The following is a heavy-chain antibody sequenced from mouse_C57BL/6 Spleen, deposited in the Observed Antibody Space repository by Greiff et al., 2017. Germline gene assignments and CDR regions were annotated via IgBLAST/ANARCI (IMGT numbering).Heavy chain of an antibody. D-gene: IGHD4-1*01. Sequence: VQLQQSGPELVKPGASVKISCKASGYTFTDYYMNWVKQSHGKSLEWIGDINPNNGGTSYNQKFKGKATLTVDKSSSTAYMELRSLTSEDSAVYYCARNPLTGFDYWGQGTTLTVSS. CDR3: ARNPLTGFDY. CDR2: INPNNGGT. J-gene: IGHJ2*01. V-gene: IGHV1-26*01. CDR1: GYTFTDYY.